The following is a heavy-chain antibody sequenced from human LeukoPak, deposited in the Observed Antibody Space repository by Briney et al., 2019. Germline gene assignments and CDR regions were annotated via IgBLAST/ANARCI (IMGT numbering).Heavy chain of an antibody. CDR3: AIHDKDYYYFDL. D-gene: IGHD3-10*01. CDR1: GGSIKSHNYY. CDR2: IYYSGTS. V-gene: IGHV4-39*07. Sequence: PSETLSLTCNVSGGSIKSHNYYWGWIRQPPGKGLEWIGSIYYSGTSYYTPSLRSRVSIPLDTSKTQFFLRLTSVNAADTALYYCAIHDKDYYYFDLWGRGTLVTVSS. J-gene: IGHJ2*01.